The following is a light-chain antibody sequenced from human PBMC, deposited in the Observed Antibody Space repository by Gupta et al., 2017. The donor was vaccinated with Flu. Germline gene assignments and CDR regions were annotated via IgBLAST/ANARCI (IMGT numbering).Light chain of an antibody. Sequence: PYSLSASVGDRVTITCRASQGIGKYVDWYQQKPPKAPKLLIYAASSLQSGVPSKFSGSGSETDFTLTITSLHPEDFATYYCQQSHRYPVTFGRGTKLEIK. J-gene: IGKJ4*01. V-gene: IGKV1-39*01. CDR1: QGIGKY. CDR3: QQSHRYPVT. CDR2: AAS.